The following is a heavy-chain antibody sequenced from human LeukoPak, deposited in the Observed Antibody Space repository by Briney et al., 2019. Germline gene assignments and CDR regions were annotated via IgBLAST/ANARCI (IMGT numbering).Heavy chain of an antibody. V-gene: IGHV3-21*01. CDR1: GFTFSSYS. CDR2: ISSSSSYI. D-gene: IGHD2-21*01. Sequence: GGSLRLSCAASGFTFSSYSMNWVRQAPGKGLEWVSSISSSSSYIYYADSVKGRFTISRDNAKNSLYLQMNSLRAEGTAVYYCARVAGDSSAYYFDYWGQGTLVTVSS. J-gene: IGHJ4*02. CDR3: ARVAGDSSAYYFDY.